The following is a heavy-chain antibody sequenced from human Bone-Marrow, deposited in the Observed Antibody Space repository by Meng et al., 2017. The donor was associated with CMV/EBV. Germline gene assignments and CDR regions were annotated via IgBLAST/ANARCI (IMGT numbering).Heavy chain of an antibody. CDR3: ARPPRQRPFWYGMDV. Sequence: SVKVSCKASGGTFSCYAISWVRRAPGQGLEWMGGLILIFDTANYAQKFQGRVTITTDEATSTAYMELSSLRSEDTAVYYCARPPRQRPFWYGMDVWGQGTTVTVSS. CDR1: GGTFSCYA. CDR2: LILIFDTA. J-gene: IGHJ6*02. V-gene: IGHV1-69*05. D-gene: IGHD1-14*01.